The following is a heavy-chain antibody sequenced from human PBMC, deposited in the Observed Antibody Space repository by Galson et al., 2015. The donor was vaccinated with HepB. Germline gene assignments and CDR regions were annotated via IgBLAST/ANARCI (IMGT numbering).Heavy chain of an antibody. Sequence: LRLFSAASGFSIFSYAIIHFRQPPGKGLAWVSAISGPGGSTYYADSVMGRFTISRDNTKNTLYLQMNSLRAEDTAVYYCAKEPLRFGERPLLGYFDYWGQGTLVTVSS. CDR3: AKEPLRFGERPLLGYFDY. V-gene: IGHV3-23*01. CDR2: ISGPGGST. D-gene: IGHD3-10*01. J-gene: IGHJ4*02. CDR1: GFSIFSYA.